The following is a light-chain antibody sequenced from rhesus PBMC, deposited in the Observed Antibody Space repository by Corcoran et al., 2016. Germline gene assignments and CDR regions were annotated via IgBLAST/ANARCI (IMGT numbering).Light chain of an antibody. Sequence: DIQMTQSPSSLSASVGDRVTITCRASQGICNWLAWYQQKPGKAPKLLFYRASNLETGAPSRYSGSGSGSDFTLTIRCLQPEDIAKYYCQPHDTSPPWTFGPATKVGIK. V-gene: IGKV1-69*01. J-gene: IGKJ1*01. CDR3: QPHDTSPPWT. CDR1: QGICNW. CDR2: RAS.